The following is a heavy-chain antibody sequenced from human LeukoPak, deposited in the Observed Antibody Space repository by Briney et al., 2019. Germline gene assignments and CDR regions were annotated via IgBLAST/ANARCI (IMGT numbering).Heavy chain of an antibody. CDR1: GGSISSGDYY. D-gene: IGHD5-18*01. Sequence: SQTLSLTCTVSGGSISSGDYYWSWIRQPPGKGLEWIGYIYYSGSTYYNPSLKGRVTISVDTSKNQFSLKLSSVTAADTAVYYCARVQGYNNWFDPWGQGTLVTVSS. V-gene: IGHV4-30-4*08. CDR3: ARVQGYNNWFDP. CDR2: IYYSGST. J-gene: IGHJ5*02.